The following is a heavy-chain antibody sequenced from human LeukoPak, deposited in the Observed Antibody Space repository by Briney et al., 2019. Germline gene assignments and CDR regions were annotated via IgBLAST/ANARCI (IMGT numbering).Heavy chain of an antibody. J-gene: IGHJ3*02. CDR3: ARPHCDSSGYYWDAFDI. CDR2: IYYSGIT. CDR1: GGSISSYY. D-gene: IGHD3-22*01. Sequence: SETLSLTCTVSGGSISSYYWSWIRQPPGKGLEWIGYIYYSGITNYNPSLKSRVTISVDTSKNQFSLKLSSVTAADTAVYYCARPHCDSSGYYWDAFDIWGQGTMVTVSS. V-gene: IGHV4-59*08.